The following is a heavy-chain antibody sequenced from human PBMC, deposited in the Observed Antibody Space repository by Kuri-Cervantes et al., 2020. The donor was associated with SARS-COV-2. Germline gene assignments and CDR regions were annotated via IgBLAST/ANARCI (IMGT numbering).Heavy chain of an antibody. D-gene: IGHD6-13*01. CDR3: ARDHGDSSSWPHRVIRYYGMDV. CDR2: IIPIFGTA. J-gene: IGHJ6*02. CDR1: GYSFSNYG. Sequence: SVKVSCKTSGYSFSNYGVSWVRQAPGQGLEWMGGIIPIFGTANYAQKFQGRVTITADESTSTAYMELSSLRSEDTAVYYCARDHGDSSSWPHRVIRYYGMDVWGQGTTVTVSS. V-gene: IGHV1-69*13.